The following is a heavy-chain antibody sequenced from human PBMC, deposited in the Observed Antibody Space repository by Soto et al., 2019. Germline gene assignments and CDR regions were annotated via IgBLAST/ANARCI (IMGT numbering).Heavy chain of an antibody. CDR1: GCTFSSYA. D-gene: IGHD2-2*02. V-gene: IGHV1-69*13. CDR2: IIPIFGTA. J-gene: IGHJ4*02. CDR3: ARESGYCSSTSCYSGDSSGYYYFDY. Sequence: SVKVSCKASGCTFSSYAISCVRQAPGQGLEWMGGIIPIFGTANYAQKFQGRVTITADESTSTAYMELSSLRSEDTAVYYCARESGYCSSTSCYSGDSSGYYYFDYWGQGTLVTVSS.